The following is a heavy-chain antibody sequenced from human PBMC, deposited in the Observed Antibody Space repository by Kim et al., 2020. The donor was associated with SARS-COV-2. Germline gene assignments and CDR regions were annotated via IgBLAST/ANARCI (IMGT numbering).Heavy chain of an antibody. J-gene: IGHJ4*02. CDR2: IRSKAYGGTT. Sequence: GGSLRLSCTASGFTFGDYAMSWVRQAPGKGLEWVGFIRSKAYGGTTEYAASVKGRFTISRDDSKSIAYLQMNSLKTEDTAVYYCTRVIVVAPDYWGQGTLVTVSS. CDR1: GFTFGDYA. CDR3: TRVIVVAPDY. V-gene: IGHV3-49*04. D-gene: IGHD1-26*01.